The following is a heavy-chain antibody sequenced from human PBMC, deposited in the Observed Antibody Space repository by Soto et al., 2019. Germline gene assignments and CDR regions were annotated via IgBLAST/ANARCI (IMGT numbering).Heavy chain of an antibody. CDR3: ARFDYYDSSGEYNWFDP. Sequence: PSETLSLTCTVSGGSISSGGYYWSWIRQHPGKGLEWIGYIYYSGSTYYNPSLKSRVTISVDTSKNQFSLKLSSVTAADTAVYYCARFDYYDSSGEYNWFDPWGQGTLVTVSS. D-gene: IGHD3-22*01. J-gene: IGHJ5*02. V-gene: IGHV4-31*03. CDR2: IYYSGST. CDR1: GGSISSGGYY.